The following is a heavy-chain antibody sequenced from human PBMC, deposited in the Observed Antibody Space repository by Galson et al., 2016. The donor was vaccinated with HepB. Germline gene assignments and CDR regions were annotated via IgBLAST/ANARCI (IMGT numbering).Heavy chain of an antibody. D-gene: IGHD3-10*01. V-gene: IGHV6-1*01. CDR2: TYYRSKWYT. Sequence: CAISGDSVSRNSAAWNWIRQSPSRGLEWLGRTYYRSKWYTDYAVSVKRRLTINPDTSRNQFDLHLNSVTPEDTAVYYCASGVNEFDYWGQGMLVTVSS. CDR1: GDSVSRNSAA. J-gene: IGHJ4*02. CDR3: ASGVNEFDY.